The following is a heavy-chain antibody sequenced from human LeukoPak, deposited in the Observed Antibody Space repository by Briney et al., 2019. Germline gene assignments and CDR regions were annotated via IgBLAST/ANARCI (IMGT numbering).Heavy chain of an antibody. J-gene: IGHJ3*02. Sequence: GGSLRLSCAASGFTFSDYYMSWIRQAPGKGLEWVSYISSSGSTIYYADSVKGRFTISRDNAKNSLYLQMNSLRAEDTAVYYCARGHYDFWSGYPDGAFDIWGQGTMVTVSS. CDR2: ISSSGSTI. D-gene: IGHD3-3*01. V-gene: IGHV3-11*01. CDR3: ARGHYDFWSGYPDGAFDI. CDR1: GFTFSDYY.